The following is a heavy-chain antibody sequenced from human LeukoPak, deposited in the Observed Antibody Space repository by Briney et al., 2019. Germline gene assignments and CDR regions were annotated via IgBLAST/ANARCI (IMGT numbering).Heavy chain of an antibody. CDR3: ASLRGSSSSHWGYYYYYYMDV. Sequence: SCKASGFTFSSYAMSWVRQAPGKGLEWVSAISGSGGSTYYADSVKGRFTISRDNSKNTLYLQMNSLRAEDTAVYYCASLRGSSSSHWGYYYYYYMDVWGKGTTVTISS. CDR1: GFTFSSYA. CDR2: ISGSGGST. J-gene: IGHJ6*03. D-gene: IGHD6-13*01. V-gene: IGHV3-23*01.